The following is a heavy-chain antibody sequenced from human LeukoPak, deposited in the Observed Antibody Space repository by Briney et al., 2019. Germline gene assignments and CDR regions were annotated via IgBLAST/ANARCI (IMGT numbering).Heavy chain of an antibody. D-gene: IGHD5-12*01. CDR1: GLTFSTYS. V-gene: IGHV3-48*01. CDR2: ISSSSSTI. J-gene: IGHJ4*02. CDR3: ARSVDIDY. Sequence: GGSLRLSCAASGLTFSTYSMNWVRQAPGKGLEWVSYISSSSSTIYYADSVKGRFTISRDNAKNSLYLQMNSLRAEDTAVYYCARSVDIDYWGQGTLVTVSS.